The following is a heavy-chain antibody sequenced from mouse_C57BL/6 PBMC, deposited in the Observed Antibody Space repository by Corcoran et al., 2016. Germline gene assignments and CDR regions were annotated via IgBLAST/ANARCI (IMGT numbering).Heavy chain of an antibody. CDR1: GYTFTDYY. V-gene: IGHV1-19*01. CDR3: ARWPNYYGSSDYAMDY. Sequence: EVQLQQSGPVLVKPGASVKMSCKASGYTFTDYYMNWVKQSHGKSLEWIGVINPYNGGTSYNQKFKGKATLTVDKSSSTAYMELNSLTSEDSAVYYCARWPNYYGSSDYAMDYWGQGTSVTVSS. CDR2: INPYNGGT. J-gene: IGHJ4*01. D-gene: IGHD1-1*01.